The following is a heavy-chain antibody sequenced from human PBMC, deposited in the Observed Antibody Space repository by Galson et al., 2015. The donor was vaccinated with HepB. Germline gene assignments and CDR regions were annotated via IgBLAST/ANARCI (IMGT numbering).Heavy chain of an antibody. Sequence: LSLTCSVSGASINTSNYYWTWLRQRPGKGLEWIGSISYSGSTYHNPSLKSRLSISIDTSTNHFSLNLTSVTAADTAVYYCARVARNLGPARNYYRMDVWGQGNTVTVSS. V-gene: IGHV4-31*03. CDR3: ARVARNLGPARNYYRMDV. CDR2: ISYSGST. J-gene: IGHJ6*02. CDR1: GASINTSNYY. D-gene: IGHD4-11*01.